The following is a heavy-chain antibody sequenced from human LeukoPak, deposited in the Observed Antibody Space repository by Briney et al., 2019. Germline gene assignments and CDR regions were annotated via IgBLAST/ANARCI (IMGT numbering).Heavy chain of an antibody. CDR1: GFTFSSYA. V-gene: IGHV3-23*01. J-gene: IGHJ4*02. D-gene: IGHD1-26*01. Sequence: GGSLRLSCVASGFTFSSYAMSWVRQAPGKGLEWVSTIAGSGATTYYADSVKGRFTISRDNSKNALYLQMNSLRAEDTAVYYCAKYIVGNSDSYWGQGTLVTVSS. CDR2: IAGSGATT. CDR3: AKYIVGNSDSY.